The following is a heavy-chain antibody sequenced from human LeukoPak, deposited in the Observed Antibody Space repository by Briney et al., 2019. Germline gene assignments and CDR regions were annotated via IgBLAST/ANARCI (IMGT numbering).Heavy chain of an antibody. CDR1: GGTFSSYA. Sequence: ASVKVSCKASGGTFSSYAISWVRQAPGQGLEWMGGIIPIFGTANYAQKFQGRVTITADESTSTAYMELSSLRSEDTAVYYCARGGTTVVTRGAENAFDIWGQGTMVTVSS. CDR3: ARGGTTVVTRGAENAFDI. CDR2: IIPIFGTA. J-gene: IGHJ3*02. D-gene: IGHD4-23*01. V-gene: IGHV1-69*13.